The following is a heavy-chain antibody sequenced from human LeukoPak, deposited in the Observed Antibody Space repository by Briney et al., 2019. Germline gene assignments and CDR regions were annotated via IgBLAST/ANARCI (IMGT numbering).Heavy chain of an antibody. CDR1: GGTFSSYA. CDR2: IIPSFGTV. V-gene: IGHV1-69*05. Sequence: ASVKVSCKASGGTFSSYAISWVRQAPGQGLEWMGGIIPSFGTVNYAQKFQGSVTIITDTTTAYMELSSLRSEDTAVYYCARGYYDFWSGYTNSRNYFYYYMDVWGKGTTVTVSS. J-gene: IGHJ6*03. D-gene: IGHD3-3*01. CDR3: ARGYYDFWSGYTNSRNYFYYYMDV.